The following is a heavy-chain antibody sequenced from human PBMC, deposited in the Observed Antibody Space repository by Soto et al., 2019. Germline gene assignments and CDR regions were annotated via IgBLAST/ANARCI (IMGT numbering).Heavy chain of an antibody. CDR3: ARVIEQWLTYYFDY. J-gene: IGHJ4*02. D-gene: IGHD6-19*01. CDR1: GGSISSYY. CDR2: IYYSGST. V-gene: IGHV4-59*01. Sequence: SETLSLTCTVSGGSISSYYWSWIRQPPGKGLEWIGYIYYSGSTNYNPSLKSRVTISVDTSKNQFSLKLSSVTAADTAVYYCARVIEQWLTYYFDYWGQGTLVTVS.